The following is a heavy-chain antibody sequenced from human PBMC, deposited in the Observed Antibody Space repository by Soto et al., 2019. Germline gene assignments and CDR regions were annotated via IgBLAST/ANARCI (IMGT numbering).Heavy chain of an antibody. CDR3: ARDLPPFDWLSYYYYYYGMDV. CDR2: IGAYNGNT. Sequence: GASVKVSCKASGYTFTSYGISWVRQAPGQGLEWMGWIGAYNGNTNYAQKLQGRVTMTTDTSTSTAYMELRSLRSDDTAVYYCARDLPPFDWLSYYYYYYGMDVWGQGTTVTVSS. J-gene: IGHJ6*02. D-gene: IGHD3-9*01. V-gene: IGHV1-18*04. CDR1: GYTFTSYG.